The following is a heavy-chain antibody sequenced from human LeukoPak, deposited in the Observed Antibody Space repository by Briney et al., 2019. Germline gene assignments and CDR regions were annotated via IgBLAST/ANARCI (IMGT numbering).Heavy chain of an antibody. Sequence: PGGSLRLSWAASGFTFNYAWMSGVRQAPGKGLEWGAVISYDGINTHYADSVKGRFTISKDNSKNTLYLQLNTLRPEDTAVYYCANDDARGFGEPSPYDYWGQGTRVIVSS. CDR3: ANDDARGFGEPSPYDY. CDR2: ISYDGINT. V-gene: IGHV3-30*18. CDR1: GFTFNYAW. J-gene: IGHJ4*02. D-gene: IGHD3-10*01.